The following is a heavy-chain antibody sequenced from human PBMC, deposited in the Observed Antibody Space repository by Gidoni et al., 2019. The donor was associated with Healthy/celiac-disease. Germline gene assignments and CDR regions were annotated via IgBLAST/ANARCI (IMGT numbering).Heavy chain of an antibody. J-gene: IGHJ4*02. Sequence: QVQLVQSGAEVKKPGSSVKVSCKASGGTFSSYPISWVRQAPGQGLEWMGRIIPILGIANYAQKLQGRVKITADKSTSTAYMELSSLRSEDTAVYYCASGDIAAFEYWGQGTLVTVSS. V-gene: IGHV1-69*02. CDR3: ASGDIAAFEY. D-gene: IGHD2-15*01. CDR2: IIPILGIA. CDR1: GGTFSSYP.